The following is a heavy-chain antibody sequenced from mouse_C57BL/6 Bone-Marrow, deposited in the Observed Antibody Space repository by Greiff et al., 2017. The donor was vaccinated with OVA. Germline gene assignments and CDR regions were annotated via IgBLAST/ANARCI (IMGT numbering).Heavy chain of an antibody. Sequence: EVQLQQSGPELVKPGASVKLSCKASGYSFTGYYMNWVKQSPEKSLEWIGEINPSTGGTTYNQKFKAKATLTVDKSSRPAYMQLKSLTWEDSAVYYCAIGGIYSPHYWGEGTTLTVSS. CDR2: INPSTGGT. J-gene: IGHJ2*01. D-gene: IGHD2-12*01. V-gene: IGHV1-42*01. CDR1: GYSFTGYY. CDR3: AIGGIYSPHY.